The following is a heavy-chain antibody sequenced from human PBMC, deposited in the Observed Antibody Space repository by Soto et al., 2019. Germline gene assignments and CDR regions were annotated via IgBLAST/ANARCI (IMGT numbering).Heavy chain of an antibody. CDR2: IYYSGST. Sequence: SETLSLTCTVSGGSISSYYWSWIRQPPGKGLEWIGYIYYSGSTNYNPSLKSRVTISVDTSKNQFSLKLSSVTAADTAVYYCARERVGEMATQDAFDIWGQGTMVTV. V-gene: IGHV4-59*01. CDR3: ARERVGEMATQDAFDI. D-gene: IGHD2-15*01. CDR1: GGSISSYY. J-gene: IGHJ3*02.